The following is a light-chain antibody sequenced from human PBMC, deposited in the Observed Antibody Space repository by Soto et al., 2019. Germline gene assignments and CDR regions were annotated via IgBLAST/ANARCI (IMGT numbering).Light chain of an antibody. CDR2: GNS. Sequence: GPGQRVTISCTGSSSNIGAGYDVHWYQQLPGTAPKLLIYGNSNRPSGVPDRFSGFKSGTSASLAITGLQAEDEADYYCQSYDSSLSGVFGGGTQLTVL. CDR3: QSYDSSLSGV. V-gene: IGLV1-40*01. J-gene: IGLJ3*02. CDR1: SSNIGAGYD.